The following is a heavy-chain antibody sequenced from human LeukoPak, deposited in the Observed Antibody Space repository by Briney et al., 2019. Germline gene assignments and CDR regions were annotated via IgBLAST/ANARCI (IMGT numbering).Heavy chain of an antibody. Sequence: GGSLRLSCAASGFTFSSYGMHWVRQAPGKGLEWVAVISYDGSNKYYADSVKGRFTISRDDAKNSLYLQMSSLRAEDSAVYYCARFETVAVKTIDYWGQGALVTVSS. D-gene: IGHD6-19*01. J-gene: IGHJ4*02. CDR1: GFTFSSYG. CDR2: ISYDGSNK. CDR3: ARFETVAVKTIDY. V-gene: IGHV3-30*03.